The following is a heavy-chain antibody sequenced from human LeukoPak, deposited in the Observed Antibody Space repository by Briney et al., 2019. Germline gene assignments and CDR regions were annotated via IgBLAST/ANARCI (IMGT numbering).Heavy chain of an antibody. Sequence: SETLSLTCTVSGGSISIYYWSWIRQPAGKGLEWIGRIYTSGSTNYNPSLKSRVTMSVDTSKNQFSLKLSSVTAADTAVYYCAGTDKYYYDSSGYLDYWGQGTLVTVSS. J-gene: IGHJ4*02. V-gene: IGHV4-4*07. CDR1: GGSISIYY. CDR3: AGTDKYYYDSSGYLDY. CDR2: IYTSGST. D-gene: IGHD3-22*01.